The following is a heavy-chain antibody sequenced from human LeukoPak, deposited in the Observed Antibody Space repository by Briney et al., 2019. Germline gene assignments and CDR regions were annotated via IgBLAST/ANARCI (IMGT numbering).Heavy chain of an antibody. V-gene: IGHV3-21*01. D-gene: IGHD3/OR15-3a*01. CDR1: GFTFSSYA. CDR2: ISSSSNHI. J-gene: IGHJ4*02. CDR3: ARDKDWSFDN. Sequence: GGSLRLSCAASGFTFSSYAMNWVRQAPGKGLEWVSSISSSSNHIYYADSVKGRFTISRDNAKNSLYLQMNSLRDEDTAVYYCARDKDWSFDNWGQGILVTVSS.